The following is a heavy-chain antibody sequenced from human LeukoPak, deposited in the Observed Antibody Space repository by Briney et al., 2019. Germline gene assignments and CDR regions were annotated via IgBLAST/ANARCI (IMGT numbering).Heavy chain of an antibody. Sequence: GGSLRLSCAASGFTVSGNYMSWVRQAPGKGLEWVSVIYSGGSTYYADSVKGRFTISRDNSKNTLYLQMNSLRAEDTAVYYCARGAVVAHDAFDIWGQGTMVTVSS. CDR3: ARGAVVAHDAFDI. D-gene: IGHD2-15*01. J-gene: IGHJ3*02. CDR2: IYSGGST. V-gene: IGHV3-53*01. CDR1: GFTVSGNY.